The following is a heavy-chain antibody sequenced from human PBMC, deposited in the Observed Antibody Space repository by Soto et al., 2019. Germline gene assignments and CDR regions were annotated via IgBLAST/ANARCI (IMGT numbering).Heavy chain of an antibody. CDR3: ARGAYNDYSHWFDP. CDR1: GYSFTRHD. V-gene: IGHV1-8*01. D-gene: IGHD4-4*01. Sequence: QVQLVQSGAEVRKPGASVRVSCKATGYSFTRHDITWLRQAAVQGLEWMGWMNPNSGNAVYAQKFQGRVTMTRNTSITTAYIEVTSLKSEDTAVYFCARGAYNDYSHWFDPWGQGTLVTVSS. CDR2: MNPNSGNA. J-gene: IGHJ5*02.